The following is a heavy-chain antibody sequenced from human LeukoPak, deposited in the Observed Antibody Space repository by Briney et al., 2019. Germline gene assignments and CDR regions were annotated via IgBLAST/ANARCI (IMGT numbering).Heavy chain of an antibody. CDR3: ARRGFCTTTSCYDLFDY. D-gene: IGHD2-2*01. CDR1: GYSFSSYW. CDR2: IYPGDSNT. J-gene: IGHJ4*02. Sequence: GESLKISCKGSGYSFSSYWIDWVRQMPGKGLEWMGIIYPGDSNTRYSPSFQGQVTISADKSISTAYLQWSSLKASDTAMYYCARRGFCTTTSCYDLFDYWGQGTLVTVSS. V-gene: IGHV5-51*01.